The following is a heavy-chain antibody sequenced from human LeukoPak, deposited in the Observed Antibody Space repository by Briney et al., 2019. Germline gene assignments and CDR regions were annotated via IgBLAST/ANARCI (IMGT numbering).Heavy chain of an antibody. Sequence: GGSLRLPCAASGFTFSNYAIHWVRQAPGKGLEWVAVISYDGKNKFYADSVTGRFTISRDNSKNTLFLQMSSLRAEDTAVYYCARAKRGLTDYWGQGTLVTVSS. D-gene: IGHD2-8*01. J-gene: IGHJ4*02. CDR1: GFTFSNYA. CDR3: ARAKRGLTDY. CDR2: ISYDGKNK. V-gene: IGHV3-30*04.